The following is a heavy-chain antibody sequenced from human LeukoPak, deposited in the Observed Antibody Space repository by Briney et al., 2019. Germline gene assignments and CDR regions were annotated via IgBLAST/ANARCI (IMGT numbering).Heavy chain of an antibody. V-gene: IGHV1-69*13. J-gene: IGHJ6*03. D-gene: IGHD1-26*01. CDR1: GGTFSSYA. CDR2: IIPILGTT. CDR3: ARSYRTYYYYYMDV. Sequence: GASVKVSCKASGGTFSSYAISWVRQAPGQGLEWMGGIIPILGTTNYAQKFQGRVTITADESTSTAYMELSSLRSEDTAVYYCARSYRTYYYYYMDVWGKGTTVTISS.